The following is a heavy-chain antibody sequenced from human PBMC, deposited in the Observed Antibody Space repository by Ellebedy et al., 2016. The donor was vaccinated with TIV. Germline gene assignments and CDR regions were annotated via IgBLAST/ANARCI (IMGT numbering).Heavy chain of an antibody. Sequence: GESLKIPXAASGFTFSSYAMSWVRQAPGKGLEWVSAISGSGGSTYYADSVKGRFTISRDNSKNTLYLQMNSLRAEDTAVYYCAKVRRYYDSSGYSNYFDYWGQGTLVTVSS. CDR3: AKVRRYYDSSGYSNYFDY. CDR1: GFTFSSYA. CDR2: ISGSGGST. J-gene: IGHJ4*02. D-gene: IGHD3-22*01. V-gene: IGHV3-23*01.